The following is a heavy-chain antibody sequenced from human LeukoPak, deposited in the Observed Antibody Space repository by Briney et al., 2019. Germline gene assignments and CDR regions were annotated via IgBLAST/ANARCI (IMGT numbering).Heavy chain of an antibody. CDR2: ISGSGGST. CDR3: AKAHTYYDFWSGPSDY. J-gene: IGHJ4*02. D-gene: IGHD3-3*01. CDR1: GFTFSSYA. Sequence: GGSLRLSCAASGFTFSSYAMSWVRQAPGKGLEWVSAISGSGGSTYYADSVKGRFTISRDNSKNTLYLQMNSQRAEDTAVYYCAKAHTYYDFWSGPSDYWGQGTLVTVSS. V-gene: IGHV3-23*01.